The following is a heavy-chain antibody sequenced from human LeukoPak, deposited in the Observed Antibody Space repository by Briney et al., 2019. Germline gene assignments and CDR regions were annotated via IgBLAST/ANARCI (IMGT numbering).Heavy chain of an antibody. CDR1: GFTFSSYS. CDR3: ARTYFYYDSSGSISFFDY. D-gene: IGHD3-22*01. J-gene: IGHJ4*02. CDR2: ISSSSSYT. V-gene: IGHV3-21*01. Sequence: GGSLRLSCAASGFTFSSYSMNWVRQAPGKGLEWVSSISSSSSYTYYADSVEGRFTISRDNAKSSLYLQMNSLRAEDTAVYYCARTYFYYDSSGSISFFDYWGQGTLVTVSS.